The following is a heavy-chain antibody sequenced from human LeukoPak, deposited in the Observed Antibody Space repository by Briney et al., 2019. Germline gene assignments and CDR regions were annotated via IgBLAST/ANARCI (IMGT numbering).Heavy chain of an antibody. CDR2: IWYDGSNK. CDR1: GFSFSNYG. D-gene: IGHD6-19*01. Sequence: GGSLRLSCAASGFSFSNYGMHWVRQAPGKGLEWVAVIWYDGSNKYYADSVKGRFTISRDNSKNTLYLQMNSLRAEDTAVYYCASPNSGQSFDIWGQGTMVTVSS. CDR3: ASPNSGQSFDI. J-gene: IGHJ3*02. V-gene: IGHV3-33*01.